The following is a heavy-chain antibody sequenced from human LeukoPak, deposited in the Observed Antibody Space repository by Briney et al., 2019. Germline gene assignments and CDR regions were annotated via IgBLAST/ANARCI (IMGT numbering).Heavy chain of an antibody. CDR3: ASLQPPITVAGADAFDI. J-gene: IGHJ3*02. CDR1: GGSISISTYY. V-gene: IGHV4-39*02. Sequence: SETLSLTCTVSGGSISISTYYWGWIRQPPGKGLEWIGNILYSGNTYYNPSLKSRVTISVDTSKIHFSLRLSSLTAADTAVYYCASLQPPITVAGADAFDIWGQGTMATVSS. D-gene: IGHD6-19*01. CDR2: ILYSGNT.